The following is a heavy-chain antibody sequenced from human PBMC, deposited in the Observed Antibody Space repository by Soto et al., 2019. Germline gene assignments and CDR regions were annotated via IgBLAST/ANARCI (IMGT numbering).Heavy chain of an antibody. J-gene: IGHJ6*03. D-gene: IGHD2-15*01. Sequence: GESLKISCKGSGYSFTSYWIGWVRQMPGKGLEWMGIIYPGDSDTRYSPSFQGQVTISADKSISTAYLQWSSLKASDTAMSYWSTHEVRPVAPLVRVYYYYMAVWGKGTTVTVSS. V-gene: IGHV5-51*01. CDR3: STHEVRPVAPLVRVYYYYMAV. CDR2: IYPGDSDT. CDR1: GYSFTSYW.